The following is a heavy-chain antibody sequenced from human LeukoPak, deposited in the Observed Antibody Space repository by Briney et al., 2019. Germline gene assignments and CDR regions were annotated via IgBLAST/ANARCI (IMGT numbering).Heavy chain of an antibody. V-gene: IGHV1-18*01. Sequence: ASVKVSCKASGYSFPNYGINWVRQAPGQGLEWMGWISAYNGYTKFPQKFQGRVTMTTDTSSSTAYMELRSLRSDDTAVYYCARDDYGGNSGLFDYWGQGTLVTVSS. CDR1: GYSFPNYG. CDR3: ARDDYGGNSGLFDY. CDR2: ISAYNGYT. D-gene: IGHD4-23*01. J-gene: IGHJ4*02.